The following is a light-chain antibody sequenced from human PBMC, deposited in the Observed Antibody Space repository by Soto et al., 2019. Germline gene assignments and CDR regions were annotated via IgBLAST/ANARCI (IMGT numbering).Light chain of an antibody. CDR3: QQYDTSPHGT. V-gene: IGKV3-20*01. J-gene: IGKJ5*01. CDR2: KAS. Sequence: VLAQCPDTLSLSPRERATLSCRASRSVSSDNLVWYPPKPGQAPRLLIHKASSMATGIPDRFSASGSGTDSALTISRLEPQDFVVYYCQQYDTSPHGTFGQGTRLEIK. CDR1: RSVSSDN.